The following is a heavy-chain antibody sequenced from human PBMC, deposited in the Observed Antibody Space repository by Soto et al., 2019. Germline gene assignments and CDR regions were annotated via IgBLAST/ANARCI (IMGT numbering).Heavy chain of an antibody. Sequence: SETLSLTCAVYGGAFRGYYWSWIRQPPGKGLEWLGEINDSGSTNYNPSLKSRITISLDTSKKEISLRLSSVTAADTAVYYCAREGGRYCSGESCYPFGPWGQGALVTVS. J-gene: IGHJ5*02. CDR3: AREGGRYCSGESCYPFGP. D-gene: IGHD2-15*01. CDR1: GGAFRGYY. V-gene: IGHV4-34*01. CDR2: INDSGST.